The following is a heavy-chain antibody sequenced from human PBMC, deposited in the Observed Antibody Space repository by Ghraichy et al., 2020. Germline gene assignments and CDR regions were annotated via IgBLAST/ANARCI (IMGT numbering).Heavy chain of an antibody. J-gene: IGHJ4*02. D-gene: IGHD3-16*01. V-gene: IGHV4-39*01. Sequence: SETLSLTCTVSGGSISSSSYFWGWIRQPPGKGLEWIGSIYYRGNTYYNPPPKSRVTISVDMSKNQFSLKLSSVTAADTAVYYCARISPSFGGVTRARVFTEFDYWGQGTLVTVSS. CDR1: GGSISSSSYF. CDR3: ARISPSFGGVTRARVFTEFDY. CDR2: IYYRGNT.